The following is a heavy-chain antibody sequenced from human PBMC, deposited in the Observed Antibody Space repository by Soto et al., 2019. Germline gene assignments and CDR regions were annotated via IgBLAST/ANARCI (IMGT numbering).Heavy chain of an antibody. CDR3: AKDGGTYYDFWSGYSYYYYMDV. J-gene: IGHJ6*03. Sequence: GGSLRLSCAASGFTFSSYAMSWVRQAPGKRLEWVSAISGSGGSTYYADSVKGRFTISRDNSKNTLYLQMNSLRAEDTAVYYCAKDGGTYYDFWSGYSYYYYMDVWGKGTTVTVSS. D-gene: IGHD3-3*01. CDR2: ISGSGGST. V-gene: IGHV3-23*01. CDR1: GFTFSSYA.